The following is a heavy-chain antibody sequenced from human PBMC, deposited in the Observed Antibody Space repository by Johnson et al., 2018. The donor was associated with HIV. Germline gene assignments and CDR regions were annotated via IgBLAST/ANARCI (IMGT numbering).Heavy chain of an antibody. J-gene: IGHJ3*01. CDR1: GFSISSYW. Sequence: QLVESGGGVVQPGRSLRLSCAASGFSISSYWMSWVRQAPGKGLEWLANIQQTGSAEYYGDSVRGRFTISRDNARNSLHLQMRGLRAEDTAMYYCARDDSSGFDDAFDLWGQGTMVSVSS. CDR3: ARDDSSGFDDAFDL. D-gene: IGHD3-22*01. CDR2: IQQTGSAE. V-gene: IGHV3-7*05.